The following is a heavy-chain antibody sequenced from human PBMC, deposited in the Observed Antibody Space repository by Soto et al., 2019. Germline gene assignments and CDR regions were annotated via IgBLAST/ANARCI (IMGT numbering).Heavy chain of an antibody. Sequence: QVQLVESGGGVVQPGMSLRLSCAASGSTFSAYGMHWVRQAPGKGLDWVAIISYDGRNKIYADSAKGRCTVSRDNSKNTMFLEMNSLRTEDTAVYYCAKSAGDEGGMDVWGQGTTVTVSS. CDR2: ISYDGRNK. CDR1: GSTFSAYG. J-gene: IGHJ6*02. CDR3: AKSAGDEGGMDV. D-gene: IGHD2-21*01. V-gene: IGHV3-30*18.